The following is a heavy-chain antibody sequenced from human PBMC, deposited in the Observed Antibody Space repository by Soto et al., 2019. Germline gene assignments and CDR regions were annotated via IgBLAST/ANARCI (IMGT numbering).Heavy chain of an antibody. CDR3: ARLERITIFGVVTGSGSFDP. V-gene: IGHV4-34*01. CDR1: GGSFSGYY. J-gene: IGHJ5*02. Sequence: PSETLSLTCAVYGGSFSGYYWSWIRQPPVKGLEWIGEINHSGSTNYNPSLKSRVTISVDTSKNQFSLKLSSVTAADTAVYYCARLERITIFGVVTGSGSFDPWGQGTLVTVSS. CDR2: INHSGST. D-gene: IGHD3-3*01.